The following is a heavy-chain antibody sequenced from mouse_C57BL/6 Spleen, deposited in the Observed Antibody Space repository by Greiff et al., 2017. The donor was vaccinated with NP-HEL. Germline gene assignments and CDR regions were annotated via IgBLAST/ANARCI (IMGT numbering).Heavy chain of an antibody. CDR2: IYPRDGST. D-gene: IGHD1-1*01. Sequence: QVHVKQSGPELVKPGASVKLSCKASGYTFTSYDINWVKQRPGQGLEWIGWIYPRDGSTKYNEKFKGKATLTVDTSSSTAYMELHSLTSEDSAVYFCARTGITVGGYFDVWGTGTTVTVSS. J-gene: IGHJ1*03. V-gene: IGHV1-85*01. CDR1: GYTFTSYD. CDR3: ARTGITVGGYFDV.